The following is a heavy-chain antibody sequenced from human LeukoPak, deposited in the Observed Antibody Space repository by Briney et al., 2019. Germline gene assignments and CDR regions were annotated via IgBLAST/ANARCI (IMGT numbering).Heavy chain of an antibody. Sequence: PGGSLRLSCAASGFTFTNYAMTWVRQAPGKGLEWVSVIGASGADKYYSDSVKGRFTVSRDNSQNTLFLHMSSLRAEDTAVYFCARRPRDTSGYYLGAFHDWGQGTTVTVSS. D-gene: IGHD3-22*01. CDR2: IGASGADK. CDR3: ARRPRDTSGYYLGAFHD. J-gene: IGHJ3*01. CDR1: GFTFTNYA. V-gene: IGHV3-23*01.